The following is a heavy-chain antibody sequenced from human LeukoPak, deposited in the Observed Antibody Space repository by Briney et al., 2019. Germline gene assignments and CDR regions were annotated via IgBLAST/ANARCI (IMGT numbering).Heavy chain of an antibody. CDR2: IYSGGST. Sequence: PGGSLRLSCAASGFTVSSNYMSWVRQAPGKGLEWVSVIYSGGSTYYADSVKVRFTISRDNSKNTLYLQMNSLRAEDTAVYYCASRYYDSSGYYYSEDYWGQGTLVTVSS. V-gene: IGHV3-53*01. D-gene: IGHD3-22*01. CDR1: GFTVSSNY. CDR3: ASRYYDSSGYYYSEDY. J-gene: IGHJ4*02.